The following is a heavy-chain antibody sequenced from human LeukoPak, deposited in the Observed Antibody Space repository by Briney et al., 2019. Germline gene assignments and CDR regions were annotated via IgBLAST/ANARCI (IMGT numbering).Heavy chain of an antibody. CDR3: ARSYCSSTSCYEDC. V-gene: IGHV3-21*01. CDR1: GFTFSSYS. Sequence: GGSLRLSCAASGFTFSSYSMNWVRQAPGKGLEWVSSISSSSSYIYYADSVKGRFTISRDNAKNSLYLQMNSLRAEDTAVYYCARSYCSSTSCYEDCWGQGTLVTVSS. D-gene: IGHD2-2*01. CDR2: ISSSSSYI. J-gene: IGHJ4*02.